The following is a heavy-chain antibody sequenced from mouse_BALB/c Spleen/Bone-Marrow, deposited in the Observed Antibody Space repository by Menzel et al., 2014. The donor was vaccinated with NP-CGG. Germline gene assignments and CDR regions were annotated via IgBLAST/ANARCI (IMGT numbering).Heavy chain of an antibody. CDR3: ARGGGTGFDY. CDR2: ISYSGST. J-gene: IGHJ2*01. Sequence: EVKLVESGPSLVKPSQTLSLTCSVTGDSITSGYWNWIRKFPGNKLEYMGYISYSGSTYYNPSLKSRISITRDTSKNQYYLQVKSLTTEDTATFYCARGGGTGFDYWGQGTTLTVSS. D-gene: IGHD3-3*01. CDR1: GDSITSGY. V-gene: IGHV3-8*02.